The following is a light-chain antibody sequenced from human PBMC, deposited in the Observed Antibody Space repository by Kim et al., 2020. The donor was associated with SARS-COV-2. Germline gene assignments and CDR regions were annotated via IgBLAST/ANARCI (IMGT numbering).Light chain of an antibody. Sequence: SVPPGETATLSCRASQSVGSRLAWYQQKPGQAPRLLIYGASTRASGIPARFSGSGSGTDFTLTISSLQSEDFAVYYCQQYNIWWTFGQGTKVDIK. J-gene: IGKJ1*01. CDR2: GAS. CDR3: QQYNIWWT. V-gene: IGKV3-15*01. CDR1: QSVGSR.